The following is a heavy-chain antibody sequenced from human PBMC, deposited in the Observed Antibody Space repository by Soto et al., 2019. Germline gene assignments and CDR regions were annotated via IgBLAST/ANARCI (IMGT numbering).Heavy chain of an antibody. CDR1: GGSISSGGYS. D-gene: IGHD3-16*01. Sequence: QLQLQESGSGLVKPSQTLSLTCAVSGGSISSGGYSWSWIRQPPGKGLEWIGYIYHSGSTYYNPALKSRVTISVDRSKNQFSLKLSSVTAADTAVYYCARVRGHTRWVKGVAFDIWGQGTMVTVSS. CDR2: IYHSGST. CDR3: ARVRGHTRWVKGVAFDI. J-gene: IGHJ3*02. V-gene: IGHV4-30-2*01.